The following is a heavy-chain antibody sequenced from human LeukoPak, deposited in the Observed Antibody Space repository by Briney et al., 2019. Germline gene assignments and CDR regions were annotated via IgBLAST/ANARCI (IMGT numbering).Heavy chain of an antibody. Sequence: PGGSLRLSSAASGFTFSSYGMHWVRQAPGKGLEWVAVIWYDGSNKYYADSVKGRFTISRDNSKNTLYLQMNSLRAEDTAVYYCASMGGYCSSTSCRIPYYYGMAAWGQGTTVTVSS. V-gene: IGHV3-33*01. CDR1: GFTFSSYG. J-gene: IGHJ6*02. CDR3: ASMGGYCSSTSCRIPYYYGMAA. D-gene: IGHD2-2*01. CDR2: IWYDGSNK.